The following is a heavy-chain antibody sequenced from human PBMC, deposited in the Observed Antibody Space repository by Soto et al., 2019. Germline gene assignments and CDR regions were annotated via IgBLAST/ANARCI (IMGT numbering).Heavy chain of an antibody. Sequence: ASVKVSCKASGGTFSSYTISWVRQAPGQGLEWMGRIIPILGIANYAQKFQGRVTITADKSTSTAYMELSSLRSEDTAVYYCASDIYYYGSGKKIYYYYGMDVWGQGTTVTVSS. V-gene: IGHV1-69*02. D-gene: IGHD3-10*01. CDR2: IIPILGIA. CDR3: ASDIYYYGSGKKIYYYYGMDV. CDR1: GGTFSSYT. J-gene: IGHJ6*02.